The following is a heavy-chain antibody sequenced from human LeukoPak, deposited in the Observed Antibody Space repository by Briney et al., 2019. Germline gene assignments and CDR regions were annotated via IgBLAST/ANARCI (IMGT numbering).Heavy chain of an antibody. Sequence: SETLSLTCTVSVGSTSSSYWSWIRQPAGKGLEWIGRIYTSGSTNYNPSLKSRVTMSVDTSKNQFSLKLSSVTAADTAVYYCARDGGAGGPRDYWGQGALVTVSS. CDR2: IYTSGST. CDR1: VGSTSSSY. J-gene: IGHJ4*02. CDR3: ARDGGAGGPRDY. D-gene: IGHD6-25*01. V-gene: IGHV4-4*07.